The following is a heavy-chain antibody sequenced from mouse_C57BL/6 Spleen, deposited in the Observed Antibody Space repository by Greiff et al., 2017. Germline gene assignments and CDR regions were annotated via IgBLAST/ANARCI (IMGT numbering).Heavy chain of an antibody. CDR2: IWSGGST. V-gene: IGHV2-2*01. Sequence: VMLVESGPGLVQPSQSLSITCTVSGFSLTSYGVHWVRQSPGKGLEWLGVIWSGGSTDYNAAFISRLSISKDNSKSQVFFKMNSLQADDTAIYYCARMAEESYYAMDYWGQGTSVTVSS. CDR1: GFSLTSYG. CDR3: ARMAEESYYAMDY. J-gene: IGHJ4*01.